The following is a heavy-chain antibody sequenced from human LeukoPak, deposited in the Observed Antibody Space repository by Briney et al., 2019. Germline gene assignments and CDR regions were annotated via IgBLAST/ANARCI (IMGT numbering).Heavy chain of an antibody. CDR2: IYYSGNT. V-gene: IGHV4-59*01. CDR1: GASISSSY. Sequence: PSETLSLTCSVSGASISSSYWSWIRQPPGKSLVYIGYIYYSGNTNYNPSLKSRVTISVDTSKNQFSLKLTSVTTADTAFYFCARGPTRDWFFDLWGRGTLVTVSS. J-gene: IGHJ2*01. CDR3: ARGPTRDWFFDL.